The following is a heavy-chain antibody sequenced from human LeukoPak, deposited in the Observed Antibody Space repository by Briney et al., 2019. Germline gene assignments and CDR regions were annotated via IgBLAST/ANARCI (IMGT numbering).Heavy chain of an antibody. CDR2: IDPNSGDT. CDR3: ARDKQLDWAHYYYYYMDV. CDR1: GYTFTGYY. Sequence: EASVKVSFKASGYTFTGYYMHWVRQAPGQGLEWMGWIDPNSGDTKYAQKFQGRVNMTRDTSIRTVYMEMSRLRSDDTAMYYCARDKQLDWAHYYYYYMDVWGKGTTVTVSS. J-gene: IGHJ6*03. D-gene: IGHD1-1*01. V-gene: IGHV1-2*02.